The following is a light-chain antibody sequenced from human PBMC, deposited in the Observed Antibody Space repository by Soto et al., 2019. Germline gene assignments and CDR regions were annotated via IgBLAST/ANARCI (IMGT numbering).Light chain of an antibody. CDR2: AAS. J-gene: IGKJ4*01. V-gene: IGKV1-39*01. Sequence: DIPMTQSPSSLSASVGDRVTITCRASQSISSYLNWYQQKPGKAPKLLIYAASSLQSGVPSRFSGSGSGTDFTLTISSLQPEDFATYYCQQRYSTPVTFGGGTKVEIK. CDR3: QQRYSTPVT. CDR1: QSISSY.